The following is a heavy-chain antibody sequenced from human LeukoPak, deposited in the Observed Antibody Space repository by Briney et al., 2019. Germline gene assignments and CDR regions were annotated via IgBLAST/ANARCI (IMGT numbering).Heavy chain of an antibody. CDR2: ISSSGSTM. CDR1: GFTFRTYE. V-gene: IGHV3-48*03. J-gene: IGHJ5*02. Sequence: GGSLRLSCAASGFTFRTYEMNWIRQAPGKGLEWISYISSSGSTMYYADSVKGRFTISRDNAQNSLFLQMNSLRAEDTAVYYCARAYGLNPDHWGQGTLVTVSS. D-gene: IGHD3-10*01. CDR3: ARAYGLNPDH.